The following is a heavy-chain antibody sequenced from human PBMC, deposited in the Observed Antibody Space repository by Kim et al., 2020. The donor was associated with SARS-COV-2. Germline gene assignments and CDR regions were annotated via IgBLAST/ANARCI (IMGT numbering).Heavy chain of an antibody. CDR1: GGSLSGFY. Sequence: SETLSLTCAVYGGSLSGFYWSWIRQPPGKGLEWIGEVNHSGSSNYNPSLKSRVTISVDTSKNQFSLKLSSVTAADTAVYYCANGGNYCSGGSCFDYWGQGTLVTVPS. V-gene: IGHV4-34*01. D-gene: IGHD2-15*01. CDR2: VNHSGSS. CDR3: ANGGNYCSGGSCFDY. J-gene: IGHJ4*02.